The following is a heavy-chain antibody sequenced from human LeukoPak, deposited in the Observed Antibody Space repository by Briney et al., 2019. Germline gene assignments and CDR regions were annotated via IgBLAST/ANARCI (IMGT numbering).Heavy chain of an antibody. CDR3: AKDRSVLAATSAFDI. V-gene: IGHV3-23*01. J-gene: IGHJ3*02. Sequence: PGGSLRLSCAASGFTFSSYTMSWVRQAPGKGLEWISAVSNSGGSTYYADSVKGRFTISRDNSKNTLYLQMNSLRAGDTAVYYCAKDRSVLAATSAFDIWGQGTMVTVSS. CDR2: VSNSGGST. D-gene: IGHD2-15*01. CDR1: GFTFSSYT.